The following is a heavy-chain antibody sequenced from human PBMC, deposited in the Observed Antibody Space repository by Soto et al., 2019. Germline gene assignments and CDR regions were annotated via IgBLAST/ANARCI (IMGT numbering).Heavy chain of an antibody. J-gene: IGHJ4*02. CDR2: IYHSVST. V-gene: IGHV4-30-2*01. CDR3: ARGEYCSSTSCSTFDY. Sequence: QLQLQESGSGLVKPSQTLSLTCAVSGGSISSGGYSWRWIRQPPGKGLEWIGYIYHSVSTYYNPSLKSRVTISVAMSKNQFSLQMSSVTAADTAVYYCARGEYCSSTSCSTFDYWGQGTLVTVAS. CDR1: GGSISSGGYS. D-gene: IGHD2-2*01.